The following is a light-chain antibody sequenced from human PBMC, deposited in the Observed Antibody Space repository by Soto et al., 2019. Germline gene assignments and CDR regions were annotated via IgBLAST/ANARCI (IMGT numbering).Light chain of an antibody. Sequence: DIQLTQSPCFLSASVGDRVTITCRASQGIGTYLAWYQQKPGKAPKLLISGASTLQSGVSSRFSGGGSGTEFTLTISSLQPEDFATYFWQQLPTFGVTFGGGTKVEMK. CDR2: GAS. J-gene: IGKJ4*01. CDR3: QQLPTFGVT. V-gene: IGKV1-9*01. CDR1: QGIGTY.